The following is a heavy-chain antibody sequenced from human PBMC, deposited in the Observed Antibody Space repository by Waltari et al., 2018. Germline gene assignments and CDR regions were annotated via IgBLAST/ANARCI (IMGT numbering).Heavy chain of an antibody. CDR2: IKQDGSEK. V-gene: IGHV3-7*01. D-gene: IGHD4-17*01. CDR3: VTGLTTVTAKDYFDH. Sequence: EVQLVESGGGSVQPGGSLRLSCAASGMTFGNYWMNWVRQAAGKGLDWVTNIKQDGSEKNYVDSVEGRFSISRDNAQNSLYLQMNSLRAEDTAIYYCVTGLTTVTAKDYFDHWGQGALVTVS. CDR1: GMTFGNYW. J-gene: IGHJ4*02.